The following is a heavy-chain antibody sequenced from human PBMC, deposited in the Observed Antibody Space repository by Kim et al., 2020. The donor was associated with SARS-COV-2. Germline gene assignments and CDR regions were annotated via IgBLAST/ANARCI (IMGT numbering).Heavy chain of an antibody. CDR2: IYPGDSDT. CDR1: GYSFTSYW. Sequence: GESLKISCKGSGYSFTSYWIGWVRQMPGKGLEWMGIIYPGDSDTRYSPSFQGQVTISADKSISTAYLQWSSLKASDTAMYYCARERVPGAVAGTGFDYWGQGTLVTVSS. CDR3: ARERVPGAVAGTGFDY. J-gene: IGHJ4*02. D-gene: IGHD6-19*01. V-gene: IGHV5-51*01.